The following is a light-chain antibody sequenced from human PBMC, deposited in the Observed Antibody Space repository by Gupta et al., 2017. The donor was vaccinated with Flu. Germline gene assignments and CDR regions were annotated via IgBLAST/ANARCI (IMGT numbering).Light chain of an antibody. CDR3: QQSFTKPPWT. CDR2: AAS. Sequence: DIQMTQSPLSPSASVGERVTITCRASQSASTYLNWYQLKPGKAPRLLIYAASTLQSGVPSRFSGSGSGTYFTLTISSLRPEDFATYYCQQSFTKPPWTFGQGTKVEIK. CDR1: QSASTY. J-gene: IGKJ1*01. V-gene: IGKV1-39*01.